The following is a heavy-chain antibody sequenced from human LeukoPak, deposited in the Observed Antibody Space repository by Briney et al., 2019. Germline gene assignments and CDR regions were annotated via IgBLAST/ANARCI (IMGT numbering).Heavy chain of an antibody. J-gene: IGHJ4*02. Sequence: SETLSLTCAVSGGSISSSNWWSWVRQPPGEGLEWIGEIYHSGSTNYNPSLKSRVTISVDKSKNQFSLKLSSVAAADTAVYYCARESSGVLGSDCWGQGTLVTVSS. CDR1: GGSISSSNW. CDR2: IYHSGST. D-gene: IGHD3-10*01. CDR3: ARESSGVLGSDC. V-gene: IGHV4-4*02.